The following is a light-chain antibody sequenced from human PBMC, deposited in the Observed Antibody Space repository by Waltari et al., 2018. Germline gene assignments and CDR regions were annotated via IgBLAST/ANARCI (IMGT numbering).Light chain of an antibody. J-gene: IGKJ4*01. Sequence: EIVMTQAPVTLSVSPGERATLFCRASQRVSSNLAWYQQKPGRGPRLLIYGASFRATGIPARFTGSGSGTEFTLTISRLQSEDFAVYFCQHYNNRPLTFGGGTKVEI. V-gene: IGKV3-15*01. CDR1: QRVSSN. CDR3: QHYNNRPLT. CDR2: GAS.